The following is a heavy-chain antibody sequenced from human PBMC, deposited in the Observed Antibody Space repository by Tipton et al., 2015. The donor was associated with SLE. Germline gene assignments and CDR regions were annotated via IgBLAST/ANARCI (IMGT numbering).Heavy chain of an antibody. CDR2: TSFDGSDK. CDR3: AKDYMDYDSVGHSPPFDY. D-gene: IGHD3-22*01. Sequence: SLRLSCVASGFTLSSHGMHWVRQAPGKGLEWVALTSFDGSDKEYANSVKGRFTISRDNSKSTLYLQMNSLRAEDTAVYYCAKDYMDYDSVGHSPPFDYWGQGTLVTVSS. J-gene: IGHJ4*02. V-gene: IGHV3-30*18. CDR1: GFTLSSHG.